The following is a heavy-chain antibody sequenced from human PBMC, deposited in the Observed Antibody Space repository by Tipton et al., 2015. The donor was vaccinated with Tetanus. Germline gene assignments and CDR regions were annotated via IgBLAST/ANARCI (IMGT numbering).Heavy chain of an antibody. CDR2: MHPNSGNT. V-gene: IGHV1-8*02. CDR3: ARRCYDSSGYYSAHVQH. CDR1: GYTFTSYD. D-gene: IGHD3-22*01. J-gene: IGHJ1*01. Sequence: QVQLVQSGAEVKKPGASVKVSCKASGYTFTSYDINWERQATGQGLEWMGWMHPNSGNTGYAQKIQGRVTMTGHTTISTAYMELSSLRSEVTSVYYWARRCYDSSGYYSAHVQHWGQGTLVTVSS.